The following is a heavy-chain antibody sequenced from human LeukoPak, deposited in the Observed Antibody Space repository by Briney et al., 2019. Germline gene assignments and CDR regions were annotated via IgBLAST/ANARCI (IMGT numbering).Heavy chain of an antibody. CDR2: ISAYNGNT. Sequence: ASVKVSCKASGYTFTSYGISWVRQAPGQGLEWMGWISAYNGNTNYAQKLQGRVTMTTDTSTSTAYMELRSLRSDDTAVYYCARDPFRQQLADWFDPWGQGALVTVSS. D-gene: IGHD6-13*01. V-gene: IGHV1-18*04. J-gene: IGHJ5*02. CDR3: ARDPFRQQLADWFDP. CDR1: GYTFTSYG.